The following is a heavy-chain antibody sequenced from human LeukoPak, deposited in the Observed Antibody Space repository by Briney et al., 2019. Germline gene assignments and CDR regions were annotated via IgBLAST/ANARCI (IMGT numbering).Heavy chain of an antibody. D-gene: IGHD6-13*01. CDR3: ARTGYSSSWFWYFDL. V-gene: IGHV1-69*05. J-gene: IGHJ2*01. Sequence: SVKVSCKAPGYTFTGYYMHWVRQAPGQGLEWMGGIIPIFGTANYAQKFQGRVTITTDESTSTAYMELSSLRSEDTAVYYCARTGYSSSWFWYFDLWGRGTLVTVSS. CDR1: GYTFTGYY. CDR2: IIPIFGTA.